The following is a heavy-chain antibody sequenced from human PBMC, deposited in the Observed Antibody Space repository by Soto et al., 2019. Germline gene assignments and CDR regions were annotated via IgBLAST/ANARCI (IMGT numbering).Heavy chain of an antibody. Sequence: QVQLQASGPGLVKPSGTLSLTCSVSGGSIRSNWWIWVRPPPGNGREWIGEIRLSGTTNYNPSLRSRGTISLDKSKNQLSLTLTAVTATDAAFLYCARNIALATIRGFEHWGQGTLVTVSS. CDR1: GGSIRSNW. J-gene: IGHJ4*02. CDR2: IRLSGTT. D-gene: IGHD6-19*01. CDR3: ARNIALATIRGFEH. V-gene: IGHV4-4*02.